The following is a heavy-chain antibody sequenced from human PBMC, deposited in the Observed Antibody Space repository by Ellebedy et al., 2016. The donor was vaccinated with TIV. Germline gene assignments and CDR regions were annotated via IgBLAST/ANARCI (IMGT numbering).Heavy chain of an antibody. CDR3: AKGAHVKYCSGGSCYSYFDY. CDR1: GFSFSGSA. Sequence: GESLKISCAASGFSFSGSAMHWVRQASGKGLEWVGHIRRKDNNYATAYAASVKGRFIISRDDSKNTLYLQMNSLKTEDTAVYYCAKGAHVKYCSGGSCYSYFDYWGQGTLVTVSS. CDR2: IRRKDNNYAT. J-gene: IGHJ4*02. D-gene: IGHD2-15*01. V-gene: IGHV3-73*01.